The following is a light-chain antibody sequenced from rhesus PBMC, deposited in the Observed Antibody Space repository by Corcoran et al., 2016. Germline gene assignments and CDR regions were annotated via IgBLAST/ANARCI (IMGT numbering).Light chain of an antibody. CDR2: DAS. CDR3: QLRYSYPLT. Sequence: DIQLTHSPSSLSASVRDRVTITRRASQGISSYLAWYQQKSGEAPKLLINDASNLQSGVPSRFSGSGSGTAFTLTTRRLQPVDFATSFCQLRYSYPLTFGGWPKVEI. CDR1: QGISSY. V-gene: IGKV1-38*01. J-gene: IGKJ4*01.